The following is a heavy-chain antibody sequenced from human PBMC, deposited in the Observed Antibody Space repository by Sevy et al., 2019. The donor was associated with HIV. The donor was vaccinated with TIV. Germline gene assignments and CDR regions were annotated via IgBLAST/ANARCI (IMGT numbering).Heavy chain of an antibody. CDR1: GFSVSTNY. CDR2: VYSGGRT. D-gene: IGHD4-17*01. V-gene: IGHV3-53*01. CDR3: ATCSSGDSYYYGMDV. J-gene: IGHJ6*02. Sequence: GGSLRLSCAASGFSVSTNYMTWVRQAPGKGLEWVSVVYSGGRTEYADSVKGRFTIFRDISKNALFLELISLTAEDTAVYYCATCSSGDSYYYGMDVWGQGTTVTVSS.